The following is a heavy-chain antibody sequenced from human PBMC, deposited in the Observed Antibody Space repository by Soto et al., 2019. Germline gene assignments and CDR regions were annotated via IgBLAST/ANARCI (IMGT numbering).Heavy chain of an antibody. CDR2: IYYSGST. D-gene: IGHD3-22*01. Sequence: SETLSLTCTVSGGSISSGGYYWSWIRQHPGKGLEWIGYIYYSGSTYYNPSLKSRVTISVDTSKNQFSLELRSVTAADTAVYYCAIAWQNYYDSIGSQRLWFDPWGQGTLVTVSS. CDR1: GGSISSGGYY. J-gene: IGHJ5*02. V-gene: IGHV4-31*03. CDR3: AIAWQNYYDSIGSQRLWFDP.